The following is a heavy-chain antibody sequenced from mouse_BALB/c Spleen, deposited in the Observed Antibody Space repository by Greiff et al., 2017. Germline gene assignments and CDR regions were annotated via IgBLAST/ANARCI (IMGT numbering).Heavy chain of an antibody. V-gene: IGHV1-54*03. CDR2: SNPGSGGT. CDR1: GYAFTNYL. Sequence: VQLQQSGAELVRPGTSVKVSCKASGYAFTNYLIEWVKQRPGEGLEWIGVSNPGSGGTNYNEKFKGKATLTADKSSSTAYMQLSSLTSDDSAVYFCARGGMITAAYWGQGTLVTVSA. CDR3: ARGGMITAAY. J-gene: IGHJ3*01. D-gene: IGHD2-4*01.